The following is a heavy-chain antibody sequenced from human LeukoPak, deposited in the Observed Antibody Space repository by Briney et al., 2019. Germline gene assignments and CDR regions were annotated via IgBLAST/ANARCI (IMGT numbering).Heavy chain of an antibody. D-gene: IGHD6-19*01. CDR1: ENTFTGYY. V-gene: IGHV1-2*02. CDR3: ASTSSGWYGTLLGGAFDI. CDR2: INPNSGGT. J-gene: IGHJ3*02. Sequence: GASVKVSCKASENTFTGYYMHWVRQAPGQGLEWMGWINPNSGGTNYAQKFQGRVTMTRDTSISTAYMELSRLRSDDTAVYYCASTSSGWYGTLLGGAFDIWGQGTMVTVSS.